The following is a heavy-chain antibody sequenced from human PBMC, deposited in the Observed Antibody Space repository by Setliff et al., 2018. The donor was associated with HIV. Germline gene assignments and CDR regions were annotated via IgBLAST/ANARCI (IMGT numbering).Heavy chain of an antibody. V-gene: IGHV4-38-2*01. CDR3: ARSYCGGGLCFRGLDL. CDR2: IYQSGST. CDR1: GYSISSGYY. J-gene: IGHJ6*02. Sequence: SETLSLTCAVSGYSISSGYYWGWIRQPPGKGLEWIGCIYQSGSTYYNVSLKSRVIISVGTSKNQFSLKLTSVTAADTAVYYCARSYCGGGLCFRGLDLWGQGTTVTVSS. D-gene: IGHD2-21*01.